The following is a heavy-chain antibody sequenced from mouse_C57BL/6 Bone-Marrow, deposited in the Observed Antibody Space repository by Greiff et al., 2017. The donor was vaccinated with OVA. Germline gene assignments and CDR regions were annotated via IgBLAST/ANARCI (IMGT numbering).Heavy chain of an antibody. CDR3: ARYDGYPYWYFDV. Sequence: VKLVESGPGLVQPSQSLSITCTVSGFSLTSYGVHWVRQSPGKGLEWLGVIWSGGSTDYNAAFISRLSISKDNSKSQVFFKMNSQQADDTAIYYCARYDGYPYWYFDVWGTGTTVTVSS. CDR1: GFSLTSYG. J-gene: IGHJ1*03. D-gene: IGHD2-3*01. CDR2: IWSGGST. V-gene: IGHV2-2*01.